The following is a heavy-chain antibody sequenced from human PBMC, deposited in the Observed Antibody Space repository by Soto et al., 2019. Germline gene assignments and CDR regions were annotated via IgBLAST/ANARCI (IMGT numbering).Heavy chain of an antibody. J-gene: IGHJ6*02. D-gene: IGHD3-10*01. CDR3: TRGITLIRGVIPPGYYYGMDV. V-gene: IGHV1-69*01. CDR1: GGTFSSYA. Sequence: QVQLVQSGAEVKKPGSSVKVSCKASGGTFSSYAISWVRQAPGQGLEWMGGFNPIFETANYAQKFQDRVTITADESTNTAYMELSSLRSEDTAVYYWTRGITLIRGVIPPGYYYGMDVWGQGTTVAVSS. CDR2: FNPIFETA.